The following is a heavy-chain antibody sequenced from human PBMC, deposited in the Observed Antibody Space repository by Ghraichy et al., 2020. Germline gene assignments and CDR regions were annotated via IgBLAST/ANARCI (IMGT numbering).Heavy chain of an antibody. CDR2: MNPDSGNT. CDR3: ARRVVNYSQAHDAFDV. V-gene: IGHV1-8*02. CDR1: GHIFTTYD. D-gene: IGHD5-24*01. Sequence: ASVKVSCKVSGHIFTTYDIHWLRQATGQGLAWKGWMNPDSGNTAYAPRLQGRVTLTRDTSRRTAYMELSSLKSADTAIYYCARRVVNYSQAHDAFDVWGQGRLVTVSS. J-gene: IGHJ3*01.